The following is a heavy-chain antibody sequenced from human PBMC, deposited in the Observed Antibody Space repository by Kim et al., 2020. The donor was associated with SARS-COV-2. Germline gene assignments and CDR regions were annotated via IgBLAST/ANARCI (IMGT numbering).Heavy chain of an antibody. J-gene: IGHJ4*02. V-gene: IGHV3-23*01. Sequence: GGSLRLSCAASGFTFSSYAMSWVRQAPGKGLDWVSAISGSGGSTYYADSVKGRFTISRDNSRNTLYLQMNSLRAEDTALYYCAKDSPWLVLAGFDYWGQGSLVTVSS. CDR2: ISGSGGST. CDR3: AKDSPWLVLAGFDY. D-gene: IGHD6-19*01. CDR1: GFTFSSYA.